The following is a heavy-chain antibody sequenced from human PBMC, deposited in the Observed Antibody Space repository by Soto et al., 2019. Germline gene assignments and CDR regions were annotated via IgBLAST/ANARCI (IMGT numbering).Heavy chain of an antibody. D-gene: IGHD3-10*01. Sequence: SETLSLTCTVSGGSISSYYWSWIRQPPGKGLEWIGYIYYSGSTNYNPSLKSRVTISVDTSKNQFSLKLSSVTAADTAVYYCARHIALLWFGELSPANWFDPWGQGTLVTVSS. CDR2: IYYSGST. J-gene: IGHJ5*02. V-gene: IGHV4-59*08. CDR3: ARHIALLWFGELSPANWFDP. CDR1: GGSISSYY.